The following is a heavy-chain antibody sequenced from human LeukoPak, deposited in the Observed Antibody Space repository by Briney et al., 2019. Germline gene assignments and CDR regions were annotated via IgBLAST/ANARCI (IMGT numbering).Heavy chain of an antibody. D-gene: IGHD2-15*01. CDR3: TRVNNRYSDF. Sequence: PGGSLRLSCAASGFTFSNFWMTRVRQAPGKGLEWVAHIRQDGVEKYYVDSVRGRFTISRDNAKNSMNLQMNGPRVEDTAVYYCTRVNNRYSDFWSQGSLVIVSS. J-gene: IGHJ4*02. V-gene: IGHV3-7*01. CDR1: GFTFSNFW. CDR2: IRQDGVEK.